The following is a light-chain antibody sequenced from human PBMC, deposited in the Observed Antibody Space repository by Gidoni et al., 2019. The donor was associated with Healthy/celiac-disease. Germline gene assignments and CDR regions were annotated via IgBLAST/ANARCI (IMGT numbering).Light chain of an antibody. CDR1: QSVSSY. J-gene: IGKJ5*01. CDR2: DAS. V-gene: IGKV3-11*01. Sequence: EIVLTQSPATLSLSPGERATLSCRASQSVSSYLAWYQQKPGQAPRLLIYDASTRATGIPARFSGSGSGTDFTLTISSLEPEDFAVYYCQQRSNWPITFXXXTRLEIK. CDR3: QQRSNWPIT.